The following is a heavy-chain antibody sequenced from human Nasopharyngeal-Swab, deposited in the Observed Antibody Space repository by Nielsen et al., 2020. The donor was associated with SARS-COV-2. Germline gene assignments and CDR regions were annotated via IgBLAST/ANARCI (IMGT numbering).Heavy chain of an antibody. D-gene: IGHD2-2*01. CDR2: ISSSSSYI. V-gene: IGHV3-21*01. J-gene: IGHJ6*02. Sequence: GESLKISCAASGFTFSSYSMNWVRQAPGKGLEWVSSISSSSSYIYYADSVKGRFTISRDNAKNSLYLQMNSLRAEDTAVYYCARDRGYCSSTSCYVGSYYYGMDVWGQGTTVTVSS. CDR3: ARDRGYCSSTSCYVGSYYYGMDV. CDR1: GFTFSSYS.